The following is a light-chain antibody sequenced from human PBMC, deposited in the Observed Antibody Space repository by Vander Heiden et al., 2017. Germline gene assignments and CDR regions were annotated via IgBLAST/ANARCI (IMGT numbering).Light chain of an antibody. CDR3: QTWGTGIRV. Sequence: LVLTQSPSASASPAAPVKLTCTRSSERSNYDIAWHQQQPQKGPRYLMTVKSDGSHNKGDGIPDRFSGSSSGAERYRTISSLQSEDEADYYCQTWGTGIRVFGGGTKLTVL. V-gene: IGLV4-69*02. CDR1: SERSNYD. CDR2: VKSDGSH. J-gene: IGLJ3*02.